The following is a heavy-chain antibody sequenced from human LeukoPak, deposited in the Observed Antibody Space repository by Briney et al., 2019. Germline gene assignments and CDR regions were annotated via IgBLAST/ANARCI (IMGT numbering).Heavy chain of an antibody. CDR1: GYTFTSYG. D-gene: IGHD3-10*01. Sequence: ASVKVSCKASGYTFTSYGISWVRQAPGQGLEWMGWISAYNGNTNYAQKLQGRVTMTTDTSTSTAYMELRSLRSDDTAVYYCAGTPPYYYDWCSYQGSYYYYYMDVWGKGTTVTVSS. CDR3: AGTPPYYYDWCSYQGSYYYYYMDV. V-gene: IGHV1-18*01. J-gene: IGHJ6*03. CDR2: ISAYNGNT.